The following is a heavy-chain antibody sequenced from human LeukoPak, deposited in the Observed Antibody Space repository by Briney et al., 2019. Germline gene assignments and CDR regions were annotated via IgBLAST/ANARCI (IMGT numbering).Heavy chain of an antibody. CDR2: INPSGGST. J-gene: IGHJ5*02. Sequence: EASVKVSCKASGGTFSSYAISWVRQAPGQGLEWMGIINPSGGSTSYAQKFQGRVTMTRDTSTSTVYMELSSLRSEDTAVYYCARVGSTKVDPWGQGTLVTVSS. D-gene: IGHD2-2*01. V-gene: IGHV1-46*01. CDR3: ARVGSTKVDP. CDR1: GGTFSSYA.